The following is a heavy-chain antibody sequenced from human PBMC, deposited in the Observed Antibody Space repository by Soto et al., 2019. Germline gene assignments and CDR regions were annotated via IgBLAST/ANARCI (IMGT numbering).Heavy chain of an antibody. CDR3: ARARYSSSWYLDY. V-gene: IGHV4-31*03. CDR2: IYYTGNT. D-gene: IGHD6-13*01. Sequence: PSEALSLPCPVSGSSINNANYYWSWIRQHPGKGLEWIGYIYYTGNTYYNPSLRSRVTISVDTSKNQFSLTLNSVTAAHAAVYYCARARYSSSWYLDYWGQGTLVTVSS. CDR1: GSSINNANYY. J-gene: IGHJ4*02.